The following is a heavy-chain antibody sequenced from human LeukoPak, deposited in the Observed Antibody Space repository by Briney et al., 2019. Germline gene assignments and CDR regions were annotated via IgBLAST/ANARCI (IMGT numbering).Heavy chain of an antibody. J-gene: IGHJ2*01. CDR2: IYTSGST. V-gene: IGHV4-4*09. Sequence: SPETLSLTCTVSGGSISSYYWSWIRQPPGKGLEWIGYIYTSGSTNYNPSLKSRVTISVDTSKNQFSLKLSSVTAADTAVYYCARPRRNWYFDRWGRGTLVTVSS. CDR1: GGSISSYY. CDR3: ARPRRNWYFDR.